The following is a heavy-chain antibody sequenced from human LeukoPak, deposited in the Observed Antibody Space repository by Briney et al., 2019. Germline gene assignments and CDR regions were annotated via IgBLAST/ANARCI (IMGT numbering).Heavy chain of an antibody. J-gene: IGHJ4*02. V-gene: IGHV3-30-3*01. CDR2: ISYDGSNK. CDR3: ARGQRTSWYTNFDY. Sequence: GGSLRLSCAASGFTFSSYAMHWVRQAPGKGLEWVAVISYDGSNKYYADSVKGRFTISRDNSKNTLYLQMNSLRAEDTAVYYCARGQRTSWYTNFDYWGQGTLVTISS. CDR1: GFTFSSYA. D-gene: IGHD6-13*01.